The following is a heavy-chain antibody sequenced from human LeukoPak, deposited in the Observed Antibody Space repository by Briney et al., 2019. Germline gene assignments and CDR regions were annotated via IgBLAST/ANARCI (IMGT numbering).Heavy chain of an antibody. V-gene: IGHV2-70*04. Sequence: SGPALVKPTQTLTLTCTFSGFSLSTSGMRVSWIRRPPGKALEWLARIDWDDDKFYSTSLKTRLTISKDTSKNQVVLTMTNMDPVDTATYYCARSYRIAAAGTDFDYWGQGTLVTVSS. CDR1: GFSLSTSGMR. J-gene: IGHJ4*02. D-gene: IGHD6-13*01. CDR2: IDWDDDK. CDR3: ARSYRIAAAGTDFDY.